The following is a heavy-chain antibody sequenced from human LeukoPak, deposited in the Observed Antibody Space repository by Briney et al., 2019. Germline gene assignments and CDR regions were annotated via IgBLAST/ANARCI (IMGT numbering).Heavy chain of an antibody. CDR2: IYPGESDI. CDR3: ARASGDGRFDY. D-gene: IGHD4-17*01. V-gene: IGHV5-51*01. J-gene: IGHJ4*02. Sequence: GESLKISCKVSGYNFMTYWIGWVRQMPGKGLEWMGTIYPGESDIRYSPSFQGQVTISADKSISTAYLQWSSLKASDTAIYYCARASGDGRFDYWGQGTLVTVSS. CDR1: GYNFMTYW.